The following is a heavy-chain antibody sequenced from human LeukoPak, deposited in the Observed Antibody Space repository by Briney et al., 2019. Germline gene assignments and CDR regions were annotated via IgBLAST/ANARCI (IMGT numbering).Heavy chain of an antibody. Sequence: SETLSLTCTVSGGSISSSTHYWGWIRQPPGKGLEWIGNIYYRGSTYYNPSLKSRVTISVDTSKNQFSLKLSSVTAADTAAYYCAVSFQAAARTVFLDHWGQGTLVTVSS. CDR1: GGSISSSTHY. D-gene: IGHD6-13*01. J-gene: IGHJ4*02. V-gene: IGHV4-39*01. CDR2: IYYRGST. CDR3: AVSFQAAARTVFLDH.